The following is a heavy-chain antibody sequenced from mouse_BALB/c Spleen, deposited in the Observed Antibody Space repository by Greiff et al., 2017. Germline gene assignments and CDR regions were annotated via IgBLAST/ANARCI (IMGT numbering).Heavy chain of an antibody. CDR1: GYTFTSYW. V-gene: IGHV1S81*02. D-gene: IGHD1-1*01. Sequence: QVQLQQPGAELVKPGASVKLSCKASGYTFTSYWMHWVKQRPGQGLEWIGEINPSNGRTNYNEKFKSKATLTVDESSSTAYMQLSSLTSEDSAVYYCARSEVVGFDYWRQGTTLTVSS. CDR2: INPSNGRT. CDR3: ARSEVVGFDY. J-gene: IGHJ2*01.